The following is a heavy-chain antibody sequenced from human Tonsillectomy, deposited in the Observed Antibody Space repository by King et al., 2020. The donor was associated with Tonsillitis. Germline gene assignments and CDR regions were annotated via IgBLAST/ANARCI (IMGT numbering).Heavy chain of an antibody. CDR2: SIPIFGTA. CDR1: GGTLSNYA. Sequence: QLVQSGAEVKKPGSSVKVSCKASGGTLSNYAITWVRQAPGQGLDWMGGSIPIFGTADYAQKFLGRVTSTADKSTSTAYMEMSSRRSEDTALYYCGRGKCSNGSCYDWFDPWGQGTLVTVSS. J-gene: IGHJ5*02. D-gene: IGHD2-15*01. V-gene: IGHV1-69*06. CDR3: GRGKCSNGSCYDWFDP.